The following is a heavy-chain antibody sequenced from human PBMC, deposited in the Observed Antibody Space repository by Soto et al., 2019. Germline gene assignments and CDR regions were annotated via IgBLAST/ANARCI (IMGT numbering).Heavy chain of an antibody. D-gene: IGHD3-16*01. Sequence: SVKVSCKASGGTFSSYAISWVRQAPGQGLEWMGGIIPIFGTANYAQKFQGRFTMSRDNSNNTLFLQMSSLRSEDTAIYYCAKDEYWESHFYYFMDLWGRGTTVTVSS. J-gene: IGHJ6*03. CDR3: AKDEYWESHFYYFMDL. V-gene: IGHV1-69*05. CDR2: IIPIFGTA. CDR1: GGTFSSYA.